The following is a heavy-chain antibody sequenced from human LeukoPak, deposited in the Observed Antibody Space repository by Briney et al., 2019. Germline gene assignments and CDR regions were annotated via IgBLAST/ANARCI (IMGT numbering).Heavy chain of an antibody. CDR2: IDRDSNAT. J-gene: IGHJ4*02. D-gene: IGHD6-13*01. CDR3: AKYGAAGHFDY. V-gene: IGHV3-48*01. Sequence: GGSLRLSCAASGFTFSSYSMNWVRQAPGKGLEWVSYIDRDSNATYYADSVKGRFTISRDNAKNSLYLQMNSLRVDDTAMYYCAKYGAAGHFDYWGQGTLVTVSS. CDR1: GFTFSSYS.